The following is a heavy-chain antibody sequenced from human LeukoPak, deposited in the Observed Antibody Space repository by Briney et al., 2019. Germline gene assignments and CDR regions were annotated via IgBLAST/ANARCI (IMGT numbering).Heavy chain of an antibody. V-gene: IGHV3-7*01. CDR3: ARDHSPSMYGSVWYDAFDI. D-gene: IGHD6-19*01. J-gene: IGHJ3*02. CDR1: RFTLSSYS. CDR2: IKQDGRKE. Sequence: GGSLRLSRAASRFTLSSYSMSWVRQAPGKGLEWVANIKQDGRKENYVDSVKGRFTMSRDNAKNSLYLQMNNLGAEDTALYYCARDHSPSMYGSVWYDAFDIWGQGTMVTVSS.